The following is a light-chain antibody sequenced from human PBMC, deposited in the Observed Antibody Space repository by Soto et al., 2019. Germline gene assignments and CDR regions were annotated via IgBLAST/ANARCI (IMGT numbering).Light chain of an antibody. CDR2: DAY. CDR3: QQYNSYWT. Sequence: DIQLTQSPSSLCASLGDSVTITCRASQYIHISLAWYQQKPGKAPKLLIYDAYSLESGVPSRFSGSGSGTEFTLTISSLQPDDFATYYCQQYNSYWTFGQGTKVDIK. J-gene: IGKJ1*01. CDR1: QYIHIS. V-gene: IGKV1-5*01.